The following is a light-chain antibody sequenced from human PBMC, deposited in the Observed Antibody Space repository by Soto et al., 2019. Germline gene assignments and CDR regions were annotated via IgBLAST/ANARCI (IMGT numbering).Light chain of an antibody. CDR1: SSDVGGYNY. Sequence: QSALTQPPSASGSPGQSVAISCTGTSSDVGGYNYVSWYQQHPGKAPKLMIYEVSKRPSGVPDRFSGSKSGNTASLTVSGRQSEYEADYYCSSYARNRDILFGGGTKLTVL. CDR2: EVS. CDR3: SSYARNRDIL. V-gene: IGLV2-8*01. J-gene: IGLJ2*01.